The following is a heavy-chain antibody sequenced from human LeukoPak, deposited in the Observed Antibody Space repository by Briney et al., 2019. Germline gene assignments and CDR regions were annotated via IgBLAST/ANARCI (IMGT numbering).Heavy chain of an antibody. CDR2: INRDGSVK. Sequence: GGSLRLSCAASGFSFSSYWMTWVRQGTGKGLEWVSNINRDGSVKHYMDSVKGRFTISRDNAKNSLYLQMNSLRAEDTAVYYCARDFSPYCGGDCYFDAFDIWGQGTVVTVSS. CDR1: GFSFSSYW. CDR3: ARDFSPYCGGDCYFDAFDI. V-gene: IGHV3-7*01. D-gene: IGHD2-21*01. J-gene: IGHJ3*02.